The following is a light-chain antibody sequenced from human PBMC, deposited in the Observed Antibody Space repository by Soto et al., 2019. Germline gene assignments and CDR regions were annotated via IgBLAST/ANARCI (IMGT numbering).Light chain of an antibody. V-gene: IGKV3-20*01. CDR2: GAS. CDR3: QQYGSSPWT. J-gene: IGKJ1*01. Sequence: EIVLTQSPGTLSLSPGERATLSCRASQTINNNVAWYQLKDGQVPRLVIYGASTRATDIPARFSGSGSGTDFTLTISRLEPEDFAVYYCQQYGSSPWTFGQGTKVDI. CDR1: QTINNN.